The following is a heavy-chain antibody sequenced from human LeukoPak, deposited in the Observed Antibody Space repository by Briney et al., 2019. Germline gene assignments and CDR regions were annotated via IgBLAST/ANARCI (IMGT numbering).Heavy chain of an antibody. Sequence: SETLSLTCTVSGGSISSYYWSWIRQPPGKGLEWIGYIYYSGSTNYNPSLKSRVTISVDTSKNQFSLKLSSVTAADTAVYYCASVRVVSAANDYYYYMDVWGKGTTVTVSS. D-gene: IGHD2-2*01. CDR1: GGSISSYY. CDR2: IYYSGST. CDR3: ASVRVVSAANDYYYYMDV. V-gene: IGHV4-59*01. J-gene: IGHJ6*03.